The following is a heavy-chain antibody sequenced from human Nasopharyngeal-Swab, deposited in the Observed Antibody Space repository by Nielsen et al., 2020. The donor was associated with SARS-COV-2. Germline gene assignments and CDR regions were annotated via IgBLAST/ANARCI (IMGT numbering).Heavy chain of an antibody. D-gene: IGHD3-10*01. CDR1: GFTVSSNY. V-gene: IGHV3-53*01. Sequence: GESLKISCAASGFTVSSNYMSWVRQAPGKGLEGVSVIYSGGSTYYADSVKGRFTISRDNSKNTLYLQMNSLRAEDTAVYYCAGRITMVRGPPEGMRAFDIWGQGTMVTVSS. CDR3: AGRITMVRGPPEGMRAFDI. J-gene: IGHJ3*02. CDR2: IYSGGST.